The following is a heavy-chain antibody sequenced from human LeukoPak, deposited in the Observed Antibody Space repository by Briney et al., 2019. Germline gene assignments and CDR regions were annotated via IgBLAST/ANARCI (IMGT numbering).Heavy chain of an antibody. Sequence: GASVKVSCKASGYTFTGYYMHWVRQAPGQGLEWMGWINPNSGGTNYAQKFQGRVTMTRDTSISTAYMELSRLRSDDTAVYYCARDPLDIVVVPAAIGWFDPWGQGTLVTVSS. V-gene: IGHV1-2*02. CDR3: ARDPLDIVVVPAAIGWFDP. CDR1: GYTFTGYY. J-gene: IGHJ5*02. CDR2: INPNSGGT. D-gene: IGHD2-2*01.